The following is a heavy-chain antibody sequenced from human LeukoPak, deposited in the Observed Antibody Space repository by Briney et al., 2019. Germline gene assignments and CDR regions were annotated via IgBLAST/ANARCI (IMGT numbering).Heavy chain of an antibody. CDR1: GFTFSSYA. D-gene: IGHD4-17*01. J-gene: IGHJ4*02. CDR3: ARGVGDYGAYYFDY. Sequence: GGSLRLSCAASGFTFSSYAMIWVRQAPGKGLEWVSSVSSSGSRKYYAVSVKGRFTVSRDNAENSLSLQMNSLRAEDTAVYYCARGVGDYGAYYFDYWGPGTLVTVSS. CDR2: VSSSGSRK. V-gene: IGHV3-21*01.